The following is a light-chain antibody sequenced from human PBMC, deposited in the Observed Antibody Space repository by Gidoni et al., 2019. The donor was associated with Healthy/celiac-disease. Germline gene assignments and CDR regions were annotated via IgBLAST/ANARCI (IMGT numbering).Light chain of an antibody. J-gene: IGKJ1*01. CDR1: QSISSD. Sequence: DIQMTQSPSSLSASVGDRVTITCRASQSISSDLNWYQQKPGKAPKLLIYAASSLQGGVPSRFSGSGSGSDFTLTISSLQPEDFATYYCQQSYSTPVTFGQGTKVEIK. V-gene: IGKV1-39*01. CDR2: AAS. CDR3: QQSYSTPVT.